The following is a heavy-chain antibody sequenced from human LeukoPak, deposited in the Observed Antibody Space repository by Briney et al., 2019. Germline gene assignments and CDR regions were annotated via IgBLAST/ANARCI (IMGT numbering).Heavy chain of an antibody. CDR1: GGSFSGYY. D-gene: IGHD1-26*01. V-gene: IGHV4-34*01. CDR3: ARHDSVQGGSYGGAFDI. J-gene: IGHJ3*02. CDR2: INHSGST. Sequence: SETLSLTCAVYGGSFSGYYWSWIRQPPGKGLEWIGEINHSGSTNYNPSLKSRVTISVDTSKNQFSLKLSSATAADTAVYYCARHDSVQGGSYGGAFDIWGQGTMVTVSS.